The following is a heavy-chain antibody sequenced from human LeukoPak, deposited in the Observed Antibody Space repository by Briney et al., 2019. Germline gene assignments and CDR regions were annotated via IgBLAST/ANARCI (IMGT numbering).Heavy chain of an antibody. V-gene: IGHV4-39*01. CDR3: ARRIAQGFGFDY. Sequence: SETLSLTCTVSGGSISGSSYYWGWIRQPPGKGLEWIGSIYYSGNTYYNPSLKSRVTISVDTSKNQFSLKLSSVTAADTAVYYCARRIAQGFGFDYWGQGTLVTVSS. CDR1: GGSISGSSYY. J-gene: IGHJ4*02. CDR2: IYYSGNT. D-gene: IGHD3-16*01.